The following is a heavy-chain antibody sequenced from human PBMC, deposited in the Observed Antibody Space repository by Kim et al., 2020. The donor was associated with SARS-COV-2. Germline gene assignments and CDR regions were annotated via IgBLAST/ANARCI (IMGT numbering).Heavy chain of an antibody. CDR2: ISYDGSNK. J-gene: IGHJ4*02. Sequence: GGSLRLSCAASGFTFSSYGMHWVRQAPGKGLEWVAVISYDGSNKYYADSVKGRFTISRDNSKNTLYLQMNSLRAEDTAVYYCAKDHPAGPAELLRGGRGDYFDYWGQGTLVTVSS. CDR1: GFTFSSYG. D-gene: IGHD2-15*01. CDR3: AKDHPAGPAELLRGGRGDYFDY. V-gene: IGHV3-30*18.